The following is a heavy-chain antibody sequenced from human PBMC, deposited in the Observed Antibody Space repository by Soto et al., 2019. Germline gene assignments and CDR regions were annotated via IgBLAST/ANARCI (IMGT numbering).Heavy chain of an antibody. J-gene: IGHJ6*02. D-gene: IGHD3-3*01. Sequence: PGGSLRLSCAASGFTVSSNYMSWVRQAPGKGLEWVSLIYSGGSTYYADSVKGRFTISRDNSKNTLYLQMNSLRAEDTAVYYCARDPPYKDLRLVDWGQGTTVTVCS. V-gene: IGHV3-66*01. CDR3: ARDPPYKDLRLVD. CDR1: GFTVSSNY. CDR2: IYSGGST.